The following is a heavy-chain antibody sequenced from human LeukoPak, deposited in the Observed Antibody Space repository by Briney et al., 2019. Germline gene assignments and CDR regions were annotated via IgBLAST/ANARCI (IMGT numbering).Heavy chain of an antibody. J-gene: IGHJ5*02. D-gene: IGHD2-2*02. CDR1: GDIVSSNSAA. Sequence: PSQTLSLTCAISGDIVSSNSAAWNWIRQSPSRGLEWLGRTYYRSKWYNNYAVSVKSRITINPDTSKNQFSLQLKSVTPEDTAVYYCARSPPQNNKYCSSTSCYILEWFDPWGQGTLVTVSS. CDR2: TYYRSKWYN. V-gene: IGHV6-1*01. CDR3: ARSPPQNNKYCSSTSCYILEWFDP.